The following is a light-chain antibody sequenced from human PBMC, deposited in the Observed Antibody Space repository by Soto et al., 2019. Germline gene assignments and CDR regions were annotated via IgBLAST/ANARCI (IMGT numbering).Light chain of an antibody. J-gene: IGKJ5*01. V-gene: IGKV3D-15*01. CDR3: QQYNNWPAIT. CDR2: GAS. Sequence: ENVLTQSPDTLSLSPGERATLSCRASQSVSSNLAWYQQKPGQAPRLFIYGASTRATGIPARFSGSGSGTEFTLTISSLQSEDFAVYYCQQYNNWPAITFGQGTRLEIK. CDR1: QSVSSN.